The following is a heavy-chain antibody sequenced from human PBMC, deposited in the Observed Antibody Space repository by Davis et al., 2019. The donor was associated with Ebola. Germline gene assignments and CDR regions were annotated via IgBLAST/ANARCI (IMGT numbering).Heavy chain of an antibody. J-gene: IGHJ6*02. CDR2: IKQDGSEK. CDR1: GFTFSSYW. D-gene: IGHD2/OR15-2a*01. Sequence: GGSLRLSCAASGFTFSSYWMSWVRQAPGKGLEWVANIKQDGSEKYYVDSVKGRFTISRDNAKNSLYLQMNSLRADDTALYYCAKGGARYFYHYYGMDVWGQGTTVTVSS. V-gene: IGHV3-7*03. CDR3: AKGGARYFYHYYGMDV.